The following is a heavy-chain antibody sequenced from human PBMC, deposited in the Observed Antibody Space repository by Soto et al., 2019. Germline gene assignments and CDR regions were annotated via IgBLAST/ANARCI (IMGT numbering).Heavy chain of an antibody. Sequence: RLSCAASGFTFSSYAMSWVRQAPGKGLEWVSAISGSGGSTYYADSVKGRFTISRDNSKNTLYLQMNSLRAEDTAVYYCAKDPSSGWTPGYWGQGTIVTVYS. V-gene: IGHV3-23*01. D-gene: IGHD6-19*01. CDR2: ISGSGGST. J-gene: IGHJ4*02. CDR1: GFTFSSYA. CDR3: AKDPSSGWTPGY.